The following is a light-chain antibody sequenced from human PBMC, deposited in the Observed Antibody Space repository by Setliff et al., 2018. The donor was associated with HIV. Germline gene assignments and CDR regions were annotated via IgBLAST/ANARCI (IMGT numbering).Light chain of an antibody. CDR2: DTS. CDR1: TGAVTSSHY. Sequence: QAVVTQEPSLTVSPGGTVTLTCGSSTGAVTSSHYPYWFQQKPGQAPRTLLYDTSNKHSWTPARFSGSLLGGLAALTLSGAQPEDEAEFYCLLSYSGARVFGGGTQLTVL. CDR3: LLSYSGARV. J-gene: IGLJ3*02. V-gene: IGLV7-46*01.